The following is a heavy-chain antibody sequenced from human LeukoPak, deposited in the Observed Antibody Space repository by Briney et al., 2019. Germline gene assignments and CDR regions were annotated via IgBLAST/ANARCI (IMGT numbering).Heavy chain of an antibody. CDR1: GNTFTGYF. CDR2: INANDGGT. V-gene: IGHV1-2*06. CDR3: AREILVLTGTKLYYFDY. Sequence: GASVTVSCKASGNTFTGYFIHWVRQAPGQGLEWMGRINANDGGTQYAQHFQGRVTMTRDTSTNTAYMELSSLTSDDTALFYCAREILVLTGTKLYYFDYWGQGTLVTVSS. D-gene: IGHD1-7*01. J-gene: IGHJ4*02.